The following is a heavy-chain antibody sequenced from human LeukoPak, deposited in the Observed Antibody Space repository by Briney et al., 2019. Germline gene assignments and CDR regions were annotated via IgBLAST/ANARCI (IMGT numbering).Heavy chain of an antibody. CDR3: ARGDEFSGDY. V-gene: IGHV3-7*04. D-gene: IGHD2-21*01. J-gene: IGHJ4*02. Sequence: TGGSVRLLCAACGFTLRIYWMMWVRHARGKGLEWVANIHTDGNEKYYMDSVKGRITLSRDYAKNSLYLQMNSLRVEDTAVYYCARGDEFSGDYWGQGTLVTVSS. CDR1: GFTLRIYW. CDR2: IHTDGNEK.